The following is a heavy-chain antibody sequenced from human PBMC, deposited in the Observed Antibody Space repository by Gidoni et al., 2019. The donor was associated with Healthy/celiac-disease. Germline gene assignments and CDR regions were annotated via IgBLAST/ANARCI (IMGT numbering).Heavy chain of an antibody. Sequence: EVQLVESGGGLVQPGRSLRLSCAASGCTFDDYAMHWVRQAPGKGLEWVSGISWNSGSIGYADSVKGRFTISRDNAKNSLYLQMNSLRAEDTALYYCAKEGGIAAAGDYYGMDVWGQGTTVTVSS. CDR2: ISWNSGSI. CDR3: AKEGGIAAAGDYYGMDV. D-gene: IGHD6-13*01. J-gene: IGHJ6*02. CDR1: GCTFDDYA. V-gene: IGHV3-9*01.